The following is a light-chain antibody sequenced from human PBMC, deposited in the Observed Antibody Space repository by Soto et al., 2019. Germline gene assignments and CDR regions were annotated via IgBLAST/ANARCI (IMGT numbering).Light chain of an antibody. J-gene: IGLJ2*01. CDR3: QSYDSSLSGSVV. CDR2: GNS. Sequence: QSVLTQPPSVSGAPGQRVIISCTGSSSNIGAGYDVHWYQQLPGTAPKLLIYGNSNRPSGVPDRFSGSKSGTSASLAITGLQAEDEADYYCQSYDSSLSGSVVFGGGTKLIVL. CDR1: SSNIGAGYD. V-gene: IGLV1-40*01.